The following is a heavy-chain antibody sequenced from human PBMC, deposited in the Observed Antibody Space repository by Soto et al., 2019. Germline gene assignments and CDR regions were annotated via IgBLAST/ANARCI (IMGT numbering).Heavy chain of an antibody. CDR3: ATTPTGYSSSWYYSSSFDY. CDR1: GFTFSSYE. J-gene: IGHJ4*02. Sequence: VGSLSLSCAASGFTFSSYEMNWVRQAPGKGLDWVSYISSSGSTIYYADSVKGRFTISRDNAKNSLYLQMNSLRAEDTAVYYCATTPTGYSSSWYYSSSFDYWGQGTLVTVSS. D-gene: IGHD6-13*01. CDR2: ISSSGSTI. V-gene: IGHV3-48*03.